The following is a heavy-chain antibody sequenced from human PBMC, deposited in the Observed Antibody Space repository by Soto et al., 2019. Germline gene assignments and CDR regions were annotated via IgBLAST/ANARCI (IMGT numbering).Heavy chain of an antibody. V-gene: IGHV1-8*01. CDR2: MSPNSGRT. J-gene: IGHJ4*02. D-gene: IGHD2-2*02. Sequence: QVQLVQSGAEVKKPGASVKVSCKASGYTFSNYDINWVRQATGQGLEWMGWMSPNSGRTGYAQKFQGRVTMTRNTSSSTADMELSSLRSEDTAVYYCARGKRYTNDYWGQGTLVTVSS. CDR1: GYTFSNYD. CDR3: ARGKRYTNDY.